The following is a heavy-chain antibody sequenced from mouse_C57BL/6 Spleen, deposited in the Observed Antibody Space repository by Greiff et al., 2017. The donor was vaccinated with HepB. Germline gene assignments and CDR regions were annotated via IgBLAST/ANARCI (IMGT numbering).Heavy chain of an antibody. V-gene: IGHV1-69*01. Sequence: QVQLQQSGAELVMPGASVKLSCKASGYTFTSYWMHWVKQRPGQGLEWIGEIDPSDSYTNYNQKFKGKSTLTVDKSSSTAYMQLSSLTSEDSAVYYCARPGSAGFAYWGQGTLVTVSA. J-gene: IGHJ3*01. CDR1: GYTFTSYW. CDR2: IDPSDSYT. D-gene: IGHD1-1*01. CDR3: ARPGSAGFAY.